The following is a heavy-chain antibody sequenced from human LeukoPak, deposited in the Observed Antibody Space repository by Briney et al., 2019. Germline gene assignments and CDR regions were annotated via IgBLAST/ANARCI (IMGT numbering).Heavy chain of an antibody. D-gene: IGHD3-9*01. V-gene: IGHV1-8*01. Sequence: ASVKVSCKASGYTFTSYDINWVRQATGQGLEWMGWMNPNSGNTGYAQKFQGRVTMTRNTSISAAYMELSSLRSEDTAVYYCARSRYFDWLAIDYWGQGTLVTVSS. CDR2: MNPNSGNT. CDR3: ARSRYFDWLAIDY. J-gene: IGHJ4*02. CDR1: GYTFTSYD.